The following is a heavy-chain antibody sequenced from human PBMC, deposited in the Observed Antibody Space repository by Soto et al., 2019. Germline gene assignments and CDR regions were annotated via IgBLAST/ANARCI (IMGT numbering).Heavy chain of an antibody. CDR3: TSLYYGH. Sequence: PGGSLRLSCAASGFTFSTYWMSWVRQAPGKGLEWVGRIKSKTDGGTTDYAAPMKGRFTISRDESQNTLYLQMNSLKTEDTAVYYCTSLYYGHWGQGTLVTVSS. V-gene: IGHV3-15*01. J-gene: IGHJ4*02. CDR1: GFTFSTYW. CDR2: IKSKTDGGTT. D-gene: IGHD3-16*02.